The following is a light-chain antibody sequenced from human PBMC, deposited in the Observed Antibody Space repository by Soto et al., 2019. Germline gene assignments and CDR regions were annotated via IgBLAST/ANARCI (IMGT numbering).Light chain of an antibody. J-gene: IGKJ2*01. V-gene: IGKV1-5*01. Sequence: DIQMTQSPSTLSASVGDRVTITCRPSQGIISWLAWYQQKPGKAPKLLIYDASSLESGVPSRFSGSGSGTEFTLTISSLQPDDFATYYCQQYNSYPYTFGQGTKLEIK. CDR2: DAS. CDR3: QQYNSYPYT. CDR1: QGIISW.